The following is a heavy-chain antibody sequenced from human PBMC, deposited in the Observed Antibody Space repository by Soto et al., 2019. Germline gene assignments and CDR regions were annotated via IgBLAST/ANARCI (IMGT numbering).Heavy chain of an antibody. Sequence: SMKVSCKASGGTFSSYTFSWVRQAPGQGLEWMGRIIPILGIANYAQKFQGRVTITADKSTSTAYMELSSLRSEDTAVYYCARGYYYDSSGYLNWFDPWG. CDR2: IIPILGIA. CDR3: ARGYYYDSSGYLNWFDP. D-gene: IGHD3-22*01. V-gene: IGHV1-69*02. J-gene: IGHJ5*02. CDR1: GGTFSSYT.